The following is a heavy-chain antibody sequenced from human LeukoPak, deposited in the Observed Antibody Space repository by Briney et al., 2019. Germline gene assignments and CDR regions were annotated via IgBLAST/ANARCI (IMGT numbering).Heavy chain of an antibody. CDR1: GFTFSTYA. CDR2: ISGSGGST. V-gene: IGHV3-23*01. Sequence: GGSLRLSCVASGFTFSTYAMSWVRQAPGKGLEWVSAISGSGGSTHYAESVKGRFTISRDNIKNTLYLQMNSLRAEDTAVYYWAKDFVPAAILSYYYMDVWGRGTTVTVSS. D-gene: IGHD2-2*01. J-gene: IGHJ6*03. CDR3: AKDFVPAAILSYYYMDV.